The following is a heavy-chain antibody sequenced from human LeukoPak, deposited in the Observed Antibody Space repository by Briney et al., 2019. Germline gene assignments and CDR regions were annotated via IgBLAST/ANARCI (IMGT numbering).Heavy chain of an antibody. V-gene: IGHV3-30-3*01. CDR3: ARGEDYYYMDV. D-gene: IGHD3-16*01. CDR1: GFIFSSHA. CDR2: ISYDGSNK. Sequence: GGSLRLSCAASGFIFSSHAMHWVRQAPGKGLEWVAVISYDGSNKYYADSVKGRFTISRDNSKNTLYLQMNSPRAEDTAVYYCARGEDYYYMDVWGKGTTVTVSS. J-gene: IGHJ6*03.